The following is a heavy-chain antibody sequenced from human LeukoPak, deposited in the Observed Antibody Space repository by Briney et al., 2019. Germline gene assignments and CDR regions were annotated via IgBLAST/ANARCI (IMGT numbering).Heavy chain of an antibody. V-gene: IGHV3-53*01. CDR3: ARVRYSSTPWDFDH. CDR2: IYSDGGT. J-gene: IGHJ4*02. Sequence: GGSLRLPCTASGLTVNSTYMSGGRQAPGKGLEWVSIIYSDGGTYYADSVKGRVTISRDISKNTLYLQMNSLRAGDTAAYYCARVRYSSTPWDFDHWGQGTLVTVSS. CDR1: GLTVNSTY. D-gene: IGHD6-19*01.